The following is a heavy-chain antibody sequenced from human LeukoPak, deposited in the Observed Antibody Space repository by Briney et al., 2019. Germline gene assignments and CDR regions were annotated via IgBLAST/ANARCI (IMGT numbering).Heavy chain of an antibody. CDR3: ARDQYSSGWFDY. V-gene: IGHV3-21*01. Sequence: GGSLRLSCAASGFTFSSYSMNWVRQAPGKGLEWVSSISSSSSYIYYADSVKGRFTISRDNAKNSLYLQMSSLRAEDTAVYYCARDQYSSGWFDYWGQGTLVTVSS. D-gene: IGHD6-19*01. CDR2: ISSSSSYI. J-gene: IGHJ4*02. CDR1: GFTFSSYS.